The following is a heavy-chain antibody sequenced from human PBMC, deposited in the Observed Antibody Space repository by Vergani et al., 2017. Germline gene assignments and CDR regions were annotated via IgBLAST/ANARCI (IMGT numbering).Heavy chain of an antibody. CDR2: IKSKTDGGTT. CDR1: GFTFSNAW. V-gene: IGHV3-15*01. Sequence: EVQLVESGGGLVKPGGSLRLSCAASGFTFSNAWMSWVRQAPGKGLEWVGRIKSKTDGGTTDYAAPVKGRFTISSDDSNNTLYLQMNSLKTEDTAVYYCRANPASTTDYWGQGTLVTVSS. D-gene: IGHD1-14*01. J-gene: IGHJ4*02. CDR3: RANPASTTDY.